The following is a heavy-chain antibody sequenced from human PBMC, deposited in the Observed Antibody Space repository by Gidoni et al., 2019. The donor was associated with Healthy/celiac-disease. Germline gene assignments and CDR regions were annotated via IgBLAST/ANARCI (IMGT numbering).Heavy chain of an antibody. V-gene: IGHV3-11*05. CDR1: GFTFSDSY. D-gene: IGHD2-15*01. CDR3: AREAPYCSGGSCYRDAFDI. CDR2: ISSSSSYT. J-gene: IGHJ3*02. Sequence: QVQLVASGGGLVNPGGSLRLSCASSGFTFSDSYIRWIRQALGKGLEWVSYISSSSSYTNYADSVKGRCTISRDNAKNSLYLQRNSRRAEDTAVYDCAREAPYCSGGSCYRDAFDIWGQGTMVTVSS.